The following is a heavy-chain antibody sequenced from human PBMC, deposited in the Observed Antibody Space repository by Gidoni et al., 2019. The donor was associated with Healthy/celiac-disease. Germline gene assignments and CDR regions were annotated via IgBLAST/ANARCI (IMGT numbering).Heavy chain of an antibody. Sequence: QVQLVESGGGVVQPGRSLRLSCAASGFTFSSYAMHWVRQAPGKGLEWVAVISYDGSNKYYADSVKGRFTISRDNPKNTLYLQMNSLRAEDTAVYYCARDLDRHDSSGYVYWGQGTLVTVSS. CDR3: ARDLDRHDSSGYVY. D-gene: IGHD3-22*01. V-gene: IGHV3-30*04. CDR2: ISYDGSNK. CDR1: GFTFSSYA. J-gene: IGHJ4*02.